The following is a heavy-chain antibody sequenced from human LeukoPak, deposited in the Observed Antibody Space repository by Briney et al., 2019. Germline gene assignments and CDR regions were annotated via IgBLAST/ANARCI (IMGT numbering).Heavy chain of an antibody. Sequence: SVKVSCKASGGTFSSYAISWVRRAPGQGLEWMGGIIPIFGTAIYAQKFQGRVTMTEDTSTDTAYMELSSLRSEDTAVYYCATTVDTAMVGEYYFDYWGQGTLVTVSS. CDR1: GGTFSSYA. D-gene: IGHD5-18*01. CDR2: IIPIFGTA. V-gene: IGHV1-69*06. J-gene: IGHJ4*02. CDR3: ATTVDTAMVGEYYFDY.